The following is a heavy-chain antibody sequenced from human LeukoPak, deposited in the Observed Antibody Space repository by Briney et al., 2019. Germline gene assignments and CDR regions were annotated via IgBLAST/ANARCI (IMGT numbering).Heavy chain of an antibody. CDR3: ARGRGEMATITGYYYYYMDV. V-gene: IGHV6-1*01. CDR1: GDSVSINSAA. D-gene: IGHD5-24*01. Sequence: SPTLSLTFAISGDSVSINSAAWNWIRQSPSRGLEWLGRTYYNSKWYNDYAVSVKSRITINPDTSKNQFSLQLISVTPEDTAVYYCARGRGEMATITGYYYYYMDVWGKGTTVTVSS. CDR2: TYYNSKWYN. J-gene: IGHJ6*03.